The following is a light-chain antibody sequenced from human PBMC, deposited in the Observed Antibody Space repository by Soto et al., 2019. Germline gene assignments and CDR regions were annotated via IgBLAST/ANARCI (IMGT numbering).Light chain of an antibody. Sequence: QSVLTQPASVSGSPGQSITISCTGTSSDVGGYNYVSWYQQHPGKVPKLMIYDVSNRPSGVSNRFSGSKSGNTVSLTISGLQAEDEADYYCSSYTGSSTLYVFGSGTKVTVL. CDR2: DVS. V-gene: IGLV2-14*03. CDR3: SSYTGSSTLYV. CDR1: SSDVGGYNY. J-gene: IGLJ1*01.